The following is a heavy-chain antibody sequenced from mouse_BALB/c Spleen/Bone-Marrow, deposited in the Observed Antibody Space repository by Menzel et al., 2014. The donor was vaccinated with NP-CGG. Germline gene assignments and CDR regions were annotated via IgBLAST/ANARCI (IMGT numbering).Heavy chain of an antibody. V-gene: IGHV5-9-3*01. CDR3: TRDYGNYAWFAY. J-gene: IGHJ3*01. CDR2: ISSGGSYT. CDR1: GFTFSSYA. D-gene: IGHD2-1*01. Sequence: EVQVVESGGDLVKPGGSLKLSCAASGFTFSSYAMSWVRQTPEKRLEWVATISSGGSYTYYPDSVKGRFTISRDNAKNTLYLQMSSLRSEDTAMYYCTRDYGNYAWFAYWGQGTLVTVSA.